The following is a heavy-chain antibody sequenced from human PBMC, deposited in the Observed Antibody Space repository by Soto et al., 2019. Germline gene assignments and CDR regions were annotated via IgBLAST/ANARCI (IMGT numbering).Heavy chain of an antibody. CDR1: GFTFSVYW. V-gene: IGHV3-74*01. Sequence: EVQLVESGGGLVQPGGSLRLSCAASGFTFSVYWMHWVRQAPGQGLVWVLRINSDGISTSYADSVKGRFTISRDNAKNTLYLQMNKLRADDTSVYYFARHWDYWGQGTLVTLSS. J-gene: IGHJ4*02. CDR2: INSDGIST. CDR3: ARHWDY.